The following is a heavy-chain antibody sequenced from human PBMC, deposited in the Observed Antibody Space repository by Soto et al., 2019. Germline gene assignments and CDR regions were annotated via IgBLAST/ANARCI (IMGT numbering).Heavy chain of an antibody. CDR3: ACSYYYDSSGYSDAFDI. CDR2: ISGSGGST. CDR1: GFTFISYA. V-gene: IGHV3-23*01. Sequence: WGSLRLSCAASGFTFISYAISFVRHSPCKWLEWVSAISGSGGSTYYADSVKGRFTISRDNSKNTLYLQMNSLRAEDTAVYYCACSYYYDSSGYSDAFDIWGQGTMVTVSS. J-gene: IGHJ3*02. D-gene: IGHD3-22*01.